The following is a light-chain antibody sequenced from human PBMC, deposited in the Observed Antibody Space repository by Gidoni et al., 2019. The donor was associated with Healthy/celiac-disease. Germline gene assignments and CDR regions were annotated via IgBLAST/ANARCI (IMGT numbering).Light chain of an antibody. Sequence: DIQMTPSPSSLSASVGDRVTITCRASQSISNYLAWYQQKPGKVPKILCYAAYTLQSGVPYRVSGSGYGTEFSLTISSLQPEDVATYYCQKYNSAPPFTFGPGTKVDIK. CDR3: QKYNSAPPFT. V-gene: IGKV1-27*01. J-gene: IGKJ3*01. CDR2: AAY. CDR1: QSISNY.